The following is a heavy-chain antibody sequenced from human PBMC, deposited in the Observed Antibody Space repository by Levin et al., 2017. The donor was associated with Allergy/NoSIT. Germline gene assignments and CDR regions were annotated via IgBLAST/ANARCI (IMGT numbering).Heavy chain of an antibody. CDR2: IHHSGST. Sequence: NPSETLSLTCNVSGASMGRFYWSWIRQPPGKGLEYIGYIHHSGSTNYSPSLKSRVTISVDTSKNQFSLKLTSVTAADTAIYYCARDRGSGWYDDWGQGTLVTVSS. CDR1: GASMGRFY. V-gene: IGHV4-59*01. D-gene: IGHD6-19*01. J-gene: IGHJ5*02. CDR3: ARDRGSGWYDD.